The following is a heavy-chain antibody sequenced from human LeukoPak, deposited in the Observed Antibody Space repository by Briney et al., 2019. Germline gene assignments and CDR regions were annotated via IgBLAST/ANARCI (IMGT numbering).Heavy chain of an antibody. D-gene: IGHD2-2*01. CDR3: ARDRAIVVVPAAMGGDNWFDP. CDR1: GYTFTSYG. J-gene: IGHJ5*02. V-gene: IGHV1-18*01. CDR2: ISAYNGNT. Sequence: ASVKVSCKASGYTFTSYGISWVRQAPGQGLEWMGWISAYNGNTNYAQKFQGRVTITADKSTSTAYMELSSLRSEDTAVYYCARDRAIVVVPAAMGGDNWFDPWGQGTLVTVSS.